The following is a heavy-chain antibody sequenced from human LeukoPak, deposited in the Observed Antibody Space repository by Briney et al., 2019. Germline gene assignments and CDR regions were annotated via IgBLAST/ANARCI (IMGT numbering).Heavy chain of an antibody. D-gene: IGHD2-15*01. CDR2: INPNSGDT. V-gene: IGHV1-2*06. CDR1: GYTFTVYY. CDR3: ARGYCSGGTCYLVENWFDP. J-gene: IGHJ5*02. Sequence: ASVKVSCKASGYTFTVYYMYWVRQAPGQGLEWMGRINPNSGDTDYAQNFQGRVTMTRDTSISTAYMELTNLRSNDTAVYYCARGYCSGGTCYLVENWFDPWGQGTLVTVSS.